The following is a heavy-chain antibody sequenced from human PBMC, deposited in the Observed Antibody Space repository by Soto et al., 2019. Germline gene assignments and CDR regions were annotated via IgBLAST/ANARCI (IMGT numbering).Heavy chain of an antibody. CDR3: ARGPMTKVRRTVYGMAV. CDR2: INHSGST. CDR1: GGSFSGYY. J-gene: IGHJ6*02. D-gene: IGHD4-4*01. Sequence: QVQLQQWGAGLLKPSETLSLTCAVYGGSFSGYYWSWIRQPPGKGLEWIGEINHSGSTNYNPSLKCRVTISVDTSKNQFSRKLSSVTAADTAVYYCARGPMTKVRRTVYGMAVWGQGTTVTVSS. V-gene: IGHV4-34*01.